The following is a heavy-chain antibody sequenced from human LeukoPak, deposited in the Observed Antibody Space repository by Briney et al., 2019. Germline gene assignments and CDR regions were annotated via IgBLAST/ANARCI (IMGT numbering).Heavy chain of an antibody. D-gene: IGHD6-19*01. CDR2: IYSGGST. J-gene: IGHJ4*02. CDR3: ARSVGAVAGTFDY. V-gene: IGHV3-53*01. Sequence: GGSLRLSCAASGFTVSSNYMSWVRQAPGKGLEWVSVIYSGGSTYYADSVKGRFTISRDNSKNTLYLQMNSLRAEDTAAYYCARSVGAVAGTFDYWGQGTLVTVSS. CDR1: GFTVSSNY.